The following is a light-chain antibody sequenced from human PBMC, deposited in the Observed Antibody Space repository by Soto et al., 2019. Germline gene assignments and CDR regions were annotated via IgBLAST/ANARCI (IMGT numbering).Light chain of an antibody. CDR2: AAS. Sequence: DIQMTQSPSSLSASVGDRVTITCRASQRISNLAWYQQKPGKIPKLLIFAASTLQSGVPSRFTGSGSGTDFTLTISSLQPEDVATYYCQKYTSVPSFGGGTKVEIK. CDR3: QKYTSVPS. CDR1: QRISN. V-gene: IGKV1-27*01. J-gene: IGKJ4*01.